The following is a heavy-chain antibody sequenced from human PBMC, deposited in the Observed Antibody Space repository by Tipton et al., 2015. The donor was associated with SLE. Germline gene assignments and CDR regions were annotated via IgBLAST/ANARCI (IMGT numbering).Heavy chain of an antibody. V-gene: IGHV4-59*12. CDR1: GASISSYY. CDR3: ASPMAGY. J-gene: IGHJ4*02. CDR2: IYYSGST. D-gene: IGHD5-24*01. Sequence: TLSLTCTVSGASISSYYWSWIRQPPGKGLEWIGYIYYSGSTYYNPSLKSRVTISVDTSKNQFSLKLSSVTAADTAVYYCASPMAGYWGQGTLVTVSS.